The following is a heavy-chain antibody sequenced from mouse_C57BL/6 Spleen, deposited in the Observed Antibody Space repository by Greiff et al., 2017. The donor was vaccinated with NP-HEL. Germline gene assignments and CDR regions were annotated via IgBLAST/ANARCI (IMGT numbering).Heavy chain of an antibody. CDR1: GYSITSGYY. CDR2: ISYDGSN. V-gene: IGHV3-6*01. J-gene: IGHJ1*03. CDR3: ARREGYFDV. Sequence: VQLKQSGPGLVKPSQSLSLTCSVTGYSITSGYYWNWIRQFPGNKLEWMGYISYDGSNNYNPSLKNRISITRDTSKNQFFLKLNSVTTEDTATYYCARREGYFDVWGTGTTVTVSS.